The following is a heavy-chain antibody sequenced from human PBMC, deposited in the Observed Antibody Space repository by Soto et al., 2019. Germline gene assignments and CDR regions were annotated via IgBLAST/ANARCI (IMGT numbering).Heavy chain of an antibody. CDR2: INPNNGDT. CDR3: ARSVSFITPRPDY. Sequence: QVQLVQSGAEVKKPGASVRFSCKASGYTFTDYYMHWVRQAPGQGLECMGWINPNNGDTNYAQKFQGRVTMTRDTSSSTAYLEVSRLRSDDTALYYCARSVSFITPRPDYWGQGTLVTVSS. V-gene: IGHV1-2*02. CDR1: GYTFTDYY. D-gene: IGHD3-10*01. J-gene: IGHJ4*02.